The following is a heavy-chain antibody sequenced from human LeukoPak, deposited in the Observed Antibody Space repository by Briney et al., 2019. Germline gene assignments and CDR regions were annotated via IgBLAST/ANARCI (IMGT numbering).Heavy chain of an antibody. CDR2: IYYSGST. CDR1: GGSISSYY. V-gene: IGHV4-59*01. J-gene: IGHJ4*02. CDR3: ARRRRDSSGWYY. Sequence: SETLSLTCTVSGGSISSYYWSWIRQPPGKGLEWIGYIYYSGSTNYNPSLKSRVTISVDTSKNQFSLKLSSVTAADTAVYYCARRRRDSSGWYYWGQGTLVTVSS. D-gene: IGHD6-19*01.